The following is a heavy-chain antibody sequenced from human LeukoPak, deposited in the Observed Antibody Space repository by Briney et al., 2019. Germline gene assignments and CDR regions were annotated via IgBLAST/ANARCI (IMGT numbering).Heavy chain of an antibody. J-gene: IGHJ4*02. CDR3: VVIYTSSCPG. V-gene: IGHV3-74*01. CDR1: GFTFSTYW. Sequence: GGSLRLSCAASGFTFSTYWMHWVREAPGKGLVWVSRINSDASSTNYAASVKGRFTISRDNAKSTLYLQMNSLRAEDTAVYYCVVIYTSSCPGWGQGTLVTVSS. CDR2: INSDASST. D-gene: IGHD6-13*01.